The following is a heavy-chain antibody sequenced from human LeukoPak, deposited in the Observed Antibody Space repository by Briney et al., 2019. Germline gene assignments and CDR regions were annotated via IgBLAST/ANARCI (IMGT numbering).Heavy chain of an antibody. V-gene: IGHV3-21*01. D-gene: IGHD6-6*01. J-gene: IGHJ4*02. CDR2: ISSSSSYI. Sequence: GGSLRLSCAASGFTFSSYSMNWIRQAPGKGLEWVSSISSSSSYIYYADSVKGRFTISRDNAKNSLYLQMNSLRAEDTAVYYCARVGIGSSSGDYWGQETLVTVSS. CDR3: ARVGIGSSSGDY. CDR1: GFTFSSYS.